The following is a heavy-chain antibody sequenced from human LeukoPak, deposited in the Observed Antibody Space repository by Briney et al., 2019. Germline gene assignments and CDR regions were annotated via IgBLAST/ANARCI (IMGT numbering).Heavy chain of an antibody. CDR2: IYYTGST. V-gene: IGHV4-61*08. CDR3: ARHSTSGWNWFDP. D-gene: IGHD6-19*01. Sequence: PSETLSLTCTVSGGSISSGGYYWSWIRQHPGKGLEWIGYIYYTGSTNYNPSLKSRVTISVDTSKNQFSLKLSSVTAADTAVYYCARHSTSGWNWFDPWGQGTLVTVSS. CDR1: GGSISSGGYY. J-gene: IGHJ5*02.